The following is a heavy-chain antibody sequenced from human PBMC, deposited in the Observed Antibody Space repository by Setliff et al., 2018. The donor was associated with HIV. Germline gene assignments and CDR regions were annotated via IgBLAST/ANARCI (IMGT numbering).Heavy chain of an antibody. CDR1: GGSMSSQY. V-gene: IGHV4-59*11. Sequence: NPSETLSLTCTVSGGSMSSQYWSWVRQSPGKGLEWIGYIFYSATDYNPSLKSRVTMSIDTSKNQFSLNLRSVTAADTAVYYCARLGGILTGTPVIDYWGQGTLVTVSS. CDR2: IFYSAT. J-gene: IGHJ4*02. D-gene: IGHD3-9*01. CDR3: ARLGGILTGTPVIDY.